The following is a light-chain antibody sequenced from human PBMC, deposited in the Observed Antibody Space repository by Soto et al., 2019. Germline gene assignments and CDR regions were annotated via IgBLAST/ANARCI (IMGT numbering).Light chain of an antibody. CDR3: QSYDSGLSGLCAHG. Sequence: QSVLTQPPSVSGAPGQRVTISCTGTSSNIGAHSDVHWYQHLPGTAPKLLIYGNNNRPSGVPDRFSGSKSGTSASLAITGLQAEDEADYYCQSYDSGLSGLCAHGFGTGTKVTVL. J-gene: IGLJ1*01. V-gene: IGLV1-40*01. CDR1: SSNIGAHSD. CDR2: GNN.